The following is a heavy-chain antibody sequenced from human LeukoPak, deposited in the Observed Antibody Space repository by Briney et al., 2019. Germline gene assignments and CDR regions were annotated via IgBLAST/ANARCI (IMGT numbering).Heavy chain of an antibody. D-gene: IGHD1-26*01. V-gene: IGHV3-30*03. Sequence: GRSLRLSCAASGFTFSSYGMHWVRQAPGKGLEWVAVISFDGSNTYYADSVKGRFTISRDNSKKTLYLQMNSLRAEDTAVFYCARCHGGPTVLYDAFDIWGQGTMVTVSS. CDR1: GFTFSSYG. J-gene: IGHJ3*02. CDR3: ARCHGGPTVLYDAFDI. CDR2: ISFDGSNT.